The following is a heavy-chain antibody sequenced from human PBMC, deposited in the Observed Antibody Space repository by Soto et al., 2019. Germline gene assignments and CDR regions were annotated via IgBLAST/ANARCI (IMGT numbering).Heavy chain of an antibody. D-gene: IGHD5-18*01. CDR2: INPNGGSA. V-gene: IGHV1-46*02. J-gene: IGHJ6*02. CDR3: ARDPNGYKSGLRSRYHYGMDV. CDR1: GYTFNTYY. Sequence: VASVKVSCKASGYTFNTYYIHWVRQAPGQGLEWMALINPNGGSATYAQRFQGRVTLTRDTSTSTVYMELSSLRSEDTALYYCARDPNGYKSGLRSRYHYGMDVWGQGTTVTVSS.